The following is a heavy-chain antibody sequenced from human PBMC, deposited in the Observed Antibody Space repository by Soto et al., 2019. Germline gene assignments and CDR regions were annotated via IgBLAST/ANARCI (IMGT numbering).Heavy chain of an antibody. CDR2: IKQDGSEK. J-gene: IGHJ3*02. D-gene: IGHD3-3*01. V-gene: IGHV3-7*01. CDR1: GFTFSSYW. Sequence: GGSLRLSCAASGFTFSSYWMSWVRQAPGKGLEWVANIKQDGSEKYYVDSVKGRFTISRDNAKNSLYLQMNSLRAEDTAVYYCATTPWAYYDFWSGYANDAFDIWGQGTMVTVSS. CDR3: ATTPWAYYDFWSGYANDAFDI.